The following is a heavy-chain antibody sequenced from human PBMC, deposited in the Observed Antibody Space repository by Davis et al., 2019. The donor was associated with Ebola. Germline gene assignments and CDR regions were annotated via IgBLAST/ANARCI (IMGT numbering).Heavy chain of an antibody. Sequence: GGSLRLSCAASGFTFSSYGMHWVRQAPGKGLEWVAVISYDGSNKYYADSVKGRFTISRDNSKNTLYLQMNSLRAEDTAVYYCARVNRHGDPDYWGQGTLVTVSS. D-gene: IGHD4-17*01. CDR3: ARVNRHGDPDY. CDR1: GFTFSSYG. J-gene: IGHJ4*02. V-gene: IGHV3-30*03. CDR2: ISYDGSNK.